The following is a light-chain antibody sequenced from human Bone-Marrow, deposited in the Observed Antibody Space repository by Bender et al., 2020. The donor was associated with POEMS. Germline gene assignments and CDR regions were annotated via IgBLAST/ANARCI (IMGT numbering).Light chain of an antibody. V-gene: IGLV1-40*01. CDR1: SSNTGSGYD. CDR2: GYN. Sequence: QSVLTQPPSVSGAPGQRVTISCTGSSSNTGSGYDINWYQHLPGTAPKLLIYGYNNRPSGVPDRFSGSKSGTSASLAITGLQAEDEADYYCSSYAGTKNVFGTGTRVTVL. CDR3: SSYAGTKNV. J-gene: IGLJ1*01.